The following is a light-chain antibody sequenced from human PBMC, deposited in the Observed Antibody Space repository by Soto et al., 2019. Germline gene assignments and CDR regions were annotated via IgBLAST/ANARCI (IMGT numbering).Light chain of an antibody. CDR3: QQRSNWPLT. CDR2: DAS. Sequence: EIVLTQSPATLSLSPGERANLSCRASQSVSSYLAWYQQKLGQSPRLLIYDASNRATGIPDRFSGSGSGTDFTLTISSLEPEDFAVYYCQQRSNWPLTFGGGTKVDIK. CDR1: QSVSSY. V-gene: IGKV3-11*01. J-gene: IGKJ4*01.